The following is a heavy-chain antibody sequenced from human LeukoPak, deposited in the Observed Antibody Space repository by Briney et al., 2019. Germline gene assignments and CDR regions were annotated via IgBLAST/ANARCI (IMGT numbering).Heavy chain of an antibody. CDR3: ARHDPDSGSYYELDY. Sequence: PGESLKISCKGSGYSSTSYWIGWVRQMPGKGLEWMGIIYPGDSDTRYSPSFQGQVTISADKSISTAYLQWSSLKASDTAMYYCARHDPDSGSYYELDYWGQGILVTVSS. J-gene: IGHJ4*02. CDR2: IYPGDSDT. V-gene: IGHV5-51*01. D-gene: IGHD1-26*01. CDR1: GYSSTSYW.